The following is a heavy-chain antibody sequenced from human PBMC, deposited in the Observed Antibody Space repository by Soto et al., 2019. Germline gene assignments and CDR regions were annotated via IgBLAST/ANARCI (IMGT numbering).Heavy chain of an antibody. Sequence: QVQLVQSGAEVKKPGASVKVSCKASGYTFTSYGIIWVRQAPGQGREWMGWISAYNGNTNYAQKLQGRVTMTTDTSTSTAYMELRSLRSDDTAVYYCARDSPDVVVVAATPGAFDIWGQGTMVTVSS. D-gene: IGHD2-15*01. CDR2: ISAYNGNT. CDR1: GYTFTSYG. CDR3: ARDSPDVVVVAATPGAFDI. J-gene: IGHJ3*02. V-gene: IGHV1-18*01.